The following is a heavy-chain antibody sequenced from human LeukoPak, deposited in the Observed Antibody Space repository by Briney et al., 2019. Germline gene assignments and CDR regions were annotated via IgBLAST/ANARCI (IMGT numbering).Heavy chain of an antibody. CDR1: GFTFSSYA. J-gene: IGHJ4*02. Sequence: GGSLRLSCAASGFTFSSYAMHWVRQAPGKGLEWVAVISYDGSNKYYADSVKGRFTISRDNSKNTLYLQMNSLRAEDTAVYYCARAIWFGEPAPPLWGQGTLVTVSS. V-gene: IGHV3-30-3*01. CDR2: ISYDGSNK. D-gene: IGHD3-10*01. CDR3: ARAIWFGEPAPPL.